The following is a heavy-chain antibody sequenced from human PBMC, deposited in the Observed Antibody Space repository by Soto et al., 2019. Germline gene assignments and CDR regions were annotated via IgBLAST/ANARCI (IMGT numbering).Heavy chain of an antibody. CDR2: IKSKTDGGTT. D-gene: IGHD6-19*01. CDR1: GFTFSNAW. Sequence: LRLSCAASGFTFSNAWMNWVRQAPGKGLEWVGRIKSKTDGGTTDYAAPVKGRFTISRDDSKNTLYLQMNSLKTEDTAVYYCTSSSGWFWLDGMDVWGQGTTVTVSS. J-gene: IGHJ6*02. CDR3: TSSSGWFWLDGMDV. V-gene: IGHV3-15*07.